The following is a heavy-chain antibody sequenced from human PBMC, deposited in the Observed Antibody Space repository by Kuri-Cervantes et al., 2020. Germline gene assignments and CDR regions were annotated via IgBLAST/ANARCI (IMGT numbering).Heavy chain of an antibody. J-gene: IGHJ1*01. V-gene: IGHV3-23*01. Sequence: GESLKISCAASGFTFSSYAMSWVRQAPGKGLEWVSAISGSGGSTYYADSVKGRFTISRDNSKNTLYLQMNSLRAEDTAVYYCAKERAAVGGARQDGFQHWGQGTLVTVSS. CDR2: ISGSGGST. CDR3: AKERAAVGGARQDGFQH. D-gene: IGHD3-10*01. CDR1: GFTFSSYA.